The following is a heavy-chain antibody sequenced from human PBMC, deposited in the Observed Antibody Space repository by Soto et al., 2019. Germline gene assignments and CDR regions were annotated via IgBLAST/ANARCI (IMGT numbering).Heavy chain of an antibody. CDR3: ARRYYDYVWGSFFDF. CDR2: ISYSGTT. CDR1: GGSISSGEYY. Sequence: SSETLSLTCTVSGGSISSGEYYWSWIRQLPGKGLEWIGYISYSGTTYYNPSLGSRLSISGDTSKNQFSLKLNSVTAADTAVYFCARRYYDYVWGSFFDFWGQGTLVTVSS. D-gene: IGHD3-16*01. V-gene: IGHV4-31*03. J-gene: IGHJ4*02.